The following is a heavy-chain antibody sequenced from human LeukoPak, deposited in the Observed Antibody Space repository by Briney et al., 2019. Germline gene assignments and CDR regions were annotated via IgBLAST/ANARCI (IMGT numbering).Heavy chain of an antibody. CDR2: IIPIFGTA. J-gene: IGHJ4*02. V-gene: IGHV1-69*13. D-gene: IGHD3-22*01. Sequence: GASVKVSCKASGGTFSSYAISWVRQAPGQGLEWMGGIIPIFGTANYAQKFQGRVTITADESTSTAYMELSSLRSEDTAVYYCAREGYYDSSGQEPGYFDYWGQGTLVTVSS. CDR3: AREGYYDSSGQEPGYFDY. CDR1: GGTFSSYA.